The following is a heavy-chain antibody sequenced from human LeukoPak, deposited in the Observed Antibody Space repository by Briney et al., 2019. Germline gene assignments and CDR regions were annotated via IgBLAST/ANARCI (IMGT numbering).Heavy chain of an antibody. CDR2: INSDGSST. D-gene: IGHD3-10*01. V-gene: IGHV3-74*01. Sequence: GGSLRLSCAASGLTFSNYWMHWVRQAPGKGLVWVSRINSDGSSTRYADSVKGRFTITRDNAKNTLYLQMNSLRAEDTAVYYCARGSPSLMDVWGKGTTVAVSS. J-gene: IGHJ6*04. CDR3: ARGSPSLMDV. CDR1: GLTFSNYW.